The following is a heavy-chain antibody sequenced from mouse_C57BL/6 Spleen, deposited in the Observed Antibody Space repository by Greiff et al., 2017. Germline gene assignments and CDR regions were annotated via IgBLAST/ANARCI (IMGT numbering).Heavy chain of an antibody. Sequence: VQLQQPGAELVKPGASVKLSCKASGYTFTSYWMQWVKQRPGQGLEWIGEIDPSASYTNYNQKFKGKATLTVDTSSSTAYMQLSSLTSEDSAVYYCARSTTVVAPYAMDYWGQGTSVTVSS. CDR3: ARSTTVVAPYAMDY. CDR2: IDPSASYT. D-gene: IGHD1-1*01. CDR1: GYTFTSYW. J-gene: IGHJ4*01. V-gene: IGHV1-50*01.